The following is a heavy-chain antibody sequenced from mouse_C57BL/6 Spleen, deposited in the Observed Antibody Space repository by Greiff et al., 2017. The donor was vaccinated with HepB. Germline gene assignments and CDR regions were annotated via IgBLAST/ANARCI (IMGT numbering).Heavy chain of an antibody. CDR2: IYPGDGDT. D-gene: IGHD2-3*01. J-gene: IGHJ2*01. CDR1: GYAFSSSW. V-gene: IGHV1-82*01. CDR3: ASGYDGYYDYFDY. Sequence: QVQLQQSGPELVKPGASVKISCKASGYAFSSSWMNWVKQRPGKGLEWIGRIYPGDGDTNYNGKFKGKATLTADKSSSTAYMQLSSLTSEDSAVYCCASGYDGYYDYFDYWGQGTTLTVSS.